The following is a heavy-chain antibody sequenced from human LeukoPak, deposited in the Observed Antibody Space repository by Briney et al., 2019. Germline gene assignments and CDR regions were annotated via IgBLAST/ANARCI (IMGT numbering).Heavy chain of an antibody. CDR2: IKQDGSEK. CDR3: ASSSFGSFDY. Sequence: GGSLRLSCAASGFSFSSNWMSWVRQAPGKGLEWVANIKQDGSEKYYVDSVKGRFTISRDNAKNSLYLQMNSLRAEDTAVYYCASSSFGSFDYWGQGTLVTVSS. J-gene: IGHJ4*02. D-gene: IGHD2-15*01. CDR1: GFSFSSNW. V-gene: IGHV3-7*01.